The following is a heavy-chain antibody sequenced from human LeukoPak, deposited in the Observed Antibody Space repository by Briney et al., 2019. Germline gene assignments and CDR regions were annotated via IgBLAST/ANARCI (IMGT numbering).Heavy chain of an antibody. V-gene: IGHV4-59*01. Sequence: PSETLSLTCTVSGGSISSYYWSWIRQPPGKELEWIGYIYYSGSTTYNPSLKSRVTMLVDMSKNQFSLKLSSVTAADTAVYYCARYQTPIAAAGSRYAFDIWGQGTMVTVSS. CDR3: ARYQTPIAAAGSRYAFDI. D-gene: IGHD6-13*01. J-gene: IGHJ3*02. CDR2: IYYSGST. CDR1: GGSISSYY.